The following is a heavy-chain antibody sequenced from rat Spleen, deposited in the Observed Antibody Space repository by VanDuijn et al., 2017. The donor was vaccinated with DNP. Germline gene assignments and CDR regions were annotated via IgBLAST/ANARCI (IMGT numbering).Heavy chain of an antibody. CDR3: ARQGVPGPYFDY. J-gene: IGHJ2*01. D-gene: IGHD1-4*01. V-gene: IGHV5-7*01. CDR2: IHSDGSST. Sequence: EVQLVESGGGLVQPGRSLKLSCAASGFTFSDYNMAWVRQAPKKGLEWVATIHSDGSSTYYRDSVKGRFTISRDNAKSTLYLQMNSLRSEDMATYYCARQGVPGPYFDYWGQGVMVTVSS. CDR1: GFTFSDYN.